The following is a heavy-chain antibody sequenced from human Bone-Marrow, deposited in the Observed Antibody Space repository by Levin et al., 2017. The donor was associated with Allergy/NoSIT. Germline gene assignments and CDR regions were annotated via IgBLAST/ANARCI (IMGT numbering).Heavy chain of an antibody. Sequence: GESLKISCAASGFTFSSYWMHWVRQAPGKGLVWVSRINSDGSSTSYADSVKGRFTISRDNAKNTLYLQMNSLRAEDTAVYYCARVKDSSWSLRYFDYWGQGTLVTVSS. CDR3: ARVKDSSWSLRYFDY. V-gene: IGHV3-74*01. CDR2: INSDGSST. D-gene: IGHD6-13*01. J-gene: IGHJ4*02. CDR1: GFTFSSYW.